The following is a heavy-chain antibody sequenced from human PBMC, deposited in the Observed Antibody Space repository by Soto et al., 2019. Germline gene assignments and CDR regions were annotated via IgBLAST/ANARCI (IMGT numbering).Heavy chain of an antibody. CDR3: ARDLFGIDY. Sequence: QVQLVQSGAEGKKPGASVKVSCKAPGYTFTSYGISWVRQAPGQGLEWMGWINPYNGNTNYAPKLQGRVTMTTDTSTNTAYMELSSLRSDDTAVNSCARDLFGIDYWGQGTLVTVSS. J-gene: IGHJ4*02. D-gene: IGHD3-16*01. CDR1: GYTFTSYG. V-gene: IGHV1-18*01. CDR2: INPYNGNT.